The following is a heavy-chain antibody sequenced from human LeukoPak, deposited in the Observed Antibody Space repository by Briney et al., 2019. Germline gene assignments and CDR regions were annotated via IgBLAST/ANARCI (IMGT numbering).Heavy chain of an antibody. J-gene: IGHJ4*02. V-gene: IGHV3-21*01. CDR1: GFTFSSYS. D-gene: IGHD3-22*01. CDR2: ISSSSSYI. CDR3: ARNYYDSSGYYYGSLGIFDY. Sequence: GRSLRLSCAASGFTFSSYSMNWVRQAPGKGLEWVSSISSSSSYIYYADSVKGRFTISRDNAKNSLYLQMNSLRAEDTAVYYCARNYYDSSGYYYGSLGIFDYWGRGTLVTVSS.